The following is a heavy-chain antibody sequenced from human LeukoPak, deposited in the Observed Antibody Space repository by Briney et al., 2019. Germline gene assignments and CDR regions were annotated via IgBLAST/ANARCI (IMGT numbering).Heavy chain of an antibody. CDR2: INSDGSST. D-gene: IGHD2-15*01. J-gene: IGHJ6*03. V-gene: IGHV3-74*01. CDR3: AKVVGKAPSLVYYYYMDV. CDR1: GFTFSSYW. Sequence: GGSLRLSCAASGFTFSSYWMHWVRQAPGKGLVWVSRINSDGSSTSYADSVKGRFTISRDNAKNTLYLQMNSLRAEDTAVYYCAKVVGKAPSLVYYYYMDVWGKGTTVTISS.